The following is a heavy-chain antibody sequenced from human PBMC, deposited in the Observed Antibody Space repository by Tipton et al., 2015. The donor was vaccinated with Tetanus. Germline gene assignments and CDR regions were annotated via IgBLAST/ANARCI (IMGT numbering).Heavy chain of an antibody. CDR1: GFSFSSYG. Sequence: SLRLSCAASGFSFSSYGMHWVRQAPGKGLEWVAIIWNDANNKYYAESVKGRFTISRDNSKNTLYLQMDSLRDEDTAVYYCAKDRILEKGGLHHYYLDVWGKGTTVTVSS. V-gene: IGHV3-33*06. CDR3: AKDRILEKGGLHHYYLDV. CDR2: IWNDANNK. D-gene: IGHD2/OR15-2a*01. J-gene: IGHJ6*03.